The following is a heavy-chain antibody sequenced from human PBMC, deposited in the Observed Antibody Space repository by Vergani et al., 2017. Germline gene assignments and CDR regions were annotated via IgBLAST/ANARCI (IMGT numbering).Heavy chain of an antibody. CDR3: ARGHPVGSY. D-gene: IGHD1-26*01. J-gene: IGHJ4*02. V-gene: IGHV3-7*01. CDR2: IKGDGSAK. Sequence: EVQLVESGGGLVKPGGSLRLSCAASGFTFSNAWMRWLRQAPGKGLEWVAAIKGDGSAKQYVESVKGRFTISRDNAKSSLYLQMNSLRVADTAVYYCARGHPVGSYWGQGTLVTVSS. CDR1: GFTFSNAW.